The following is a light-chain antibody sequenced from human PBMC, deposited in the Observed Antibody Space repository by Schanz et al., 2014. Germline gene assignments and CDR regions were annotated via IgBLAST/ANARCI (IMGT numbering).Light chain of an antibody. CDR1: QSVDND. V-gene: IGKV3-11*01. CDR2: HAS. CDR3: QQRRNWLT. Sequence: EIVLTQSPGTLSLSPGERAPLSCRASQSVDNDLAWYQQKPRQPPRLLIYHASSRATGIPDRFSGSGSGTDFTVTISRLEAEDFAVYYCQQRRNWLTFGGGTKVAIK. J-gene: IGKJ4*01.